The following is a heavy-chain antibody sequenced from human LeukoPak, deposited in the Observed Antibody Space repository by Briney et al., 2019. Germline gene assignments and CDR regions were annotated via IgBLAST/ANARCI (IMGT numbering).Heavy chain of an antibody. CDR3: ARASGSGSPHY. CDR2: ISSSRSYT. D-gene: IGHD3-10*01. CDR1: GFTFSSYE. Sequence: PGGSLRLSCAASGFTFSSYEMNWVRQAPGKGLEWVSSISSSRSYTYYADSVKGRFTISRDNAKNSLYLQMNSLRAEDTAVYYCARASGSGSPHYWGQGTLVTVSS. V-gene: IGHV3-21*01. J-gene: IGHJ4*02.